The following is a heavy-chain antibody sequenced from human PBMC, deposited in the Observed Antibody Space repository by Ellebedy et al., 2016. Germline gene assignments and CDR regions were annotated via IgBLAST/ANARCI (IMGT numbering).Heavy chain of an antibody. Sequence: GGSLRLXXAASGFTFSSYGMHWVRQAPGKGLEWVAVISYDGSNKYYADSVKGRFTISRDNSKNTLYLQMNSLRAEDTAVYYCARAVAGTGKSPLDYWGQGTLVTVSS. CDR3: ARAVAGTGKSPLDY. V-gene: IGHV3-30*03. D-gene: IGHD6-19*01. CDR2: ISYDGSNK. CDR1: GFTFSSYG. J-gene: IGHJ4*02.